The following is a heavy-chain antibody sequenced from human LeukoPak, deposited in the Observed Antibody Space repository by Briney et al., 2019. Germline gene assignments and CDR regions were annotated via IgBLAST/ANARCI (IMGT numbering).Heavy chain of an antibody. CDR1: GYSFTSYW. D-gene: IGHD3-3*01. CDR2: IYPGDSDT. V-gene: IGHV5-51*01. CDR3: ARLAYDFWSGYYMGPDY. J-gene: IGHJ4*02. Sequence: GESLKISCKGSGYSFTSYWIGWVRQMPGKGLGWMGIIYPGDSDTRYSPSFQGQVTISADKSISTAYLQWSSLKASDTAMYYCARLAYDFWSGYYMGPDYWGQGTLVTVSS.